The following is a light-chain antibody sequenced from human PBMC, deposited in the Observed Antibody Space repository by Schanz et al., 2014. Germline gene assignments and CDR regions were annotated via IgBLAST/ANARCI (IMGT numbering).Light chain of an antibody. J-gene: IGKJ1*01. Sequence: DIQMTQSPSTLSASVGDRVTLTCRASQSISTWLAWYQQKPGKAPKLLIYAASSLQSGVPSRFSGSGSGTDFTLTISSLQPEDFATYYCQQSYSTPWTFGLGTKVEIK. V-gene: IGKV1-39*01. CDR2: AAS. CDR1: QSISTW. CDR3: QQSYSTPWT.